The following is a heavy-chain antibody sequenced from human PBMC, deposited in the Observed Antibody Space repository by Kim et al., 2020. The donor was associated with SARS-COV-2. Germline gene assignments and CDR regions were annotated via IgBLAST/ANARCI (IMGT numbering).Heavy chain of an antibody. CDR3: AKSMNMVLAVDWFDP. J-gene: IGHJ5*02. V-gene: IGHV3-23*03. D-gene: IGHD2-8*02. Sequence: GGSLRLSCVASGFTFSSHAMSWIRQAPGKGLEWVSVIYGDGRSTYYADSVKGRFTISRDNSKSTLYLQMTSLRAEDTAVYYCAKSMNMVLAVDWFDPWGQGTQVTVSS. CDR2: IYGDGRST. CDR1: GFTFSSHA.